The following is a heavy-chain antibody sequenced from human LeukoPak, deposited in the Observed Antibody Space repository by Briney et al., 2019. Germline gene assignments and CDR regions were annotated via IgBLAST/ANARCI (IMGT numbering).Heavy chain of an antibody. CDR3: AKPLPVHPKDSGFDY. CDR1: GFTFSSYG. CDR2: IRYDGSNK. Sequence: PGGSLRLSCAASGFTFSSYGMYWVRQAPGKGLEWVAYIRYDGSNKYYTDSVKGRFTISRDNSKNTLYLQMNSLRAEDTAVYYCAKPLPVHPKDSGFDYWGQGTLVTVSS. D-gene: IGHD3/OR15-3a*01. J-gene: IGHJ4*02. V-gene: IGHV3-30*02.